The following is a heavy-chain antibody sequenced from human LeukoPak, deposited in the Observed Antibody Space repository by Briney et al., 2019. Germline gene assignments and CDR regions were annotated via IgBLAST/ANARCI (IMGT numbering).Heavy chain of an antibody. CDR2: ISSSGSTI. Sequence: GGSLRLSCAASGFTFSSYEMNWVRQSPGKGLEWVSYISSSGSTIYYVDSVKGRFTISRDNAKNSLYLQMNSLRAEDTAVYYCAELGITMIGGVWGKGTTVTISS. D-gene: IGHD3-10*02. V-gene: IGHV3-48*03. J-gene: IGHJ6*04. CDR1: GFTFSSYE. CDR3: AELGITMIGGV.